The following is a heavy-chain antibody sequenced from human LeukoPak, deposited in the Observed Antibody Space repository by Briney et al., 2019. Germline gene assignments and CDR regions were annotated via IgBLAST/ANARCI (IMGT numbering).Heavy chain of an antibody. Sequence: SETLSLTCTVSGGSISSYYWSWIWQPPGKGLEWIGYIYYSGSTNYNPSLKSRVTISVDTSKNQFSLKLSSVTAADTAVYYCARVRVRGVIDYWGQGTLVTVSS. V-gene: IGHV4-59*01. CDR3: ARVRVRGVIDY. D-gene: IGHD3-10*01. CDR1: GGSISSYY. CDR2: IYYSGST. J-gene: IGHJ4*02.